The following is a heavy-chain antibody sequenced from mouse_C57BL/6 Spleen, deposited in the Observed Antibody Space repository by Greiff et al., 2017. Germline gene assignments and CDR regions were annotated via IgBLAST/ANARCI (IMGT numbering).Heavy chain of an antibody. D-gene: IGHD1-1*01. J-gene: IGHJ1*03. CDR1: GFTFSDYY. Sequence: EVKLVESEGGLVQPGSSMKLSCTASGFTFSDYYMAWVRQVPEKGLEWVANINYDGSSTYYLDSLKSRFIISRDNAKNILHLQMSSLKSEDTATYYCARDGATVVATYWYFDVWGTGTTVTVSS. V-gene: IGHV5-16*01. CDR3: ARDGATVVATYWYFDV. CDR2: INYDGSST.